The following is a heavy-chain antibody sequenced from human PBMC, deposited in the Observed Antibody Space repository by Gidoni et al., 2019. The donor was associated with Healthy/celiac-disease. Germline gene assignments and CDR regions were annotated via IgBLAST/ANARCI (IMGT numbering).Heavy chain of an antibody. D-gene: IGHD6-19*01. Sequence: QVQLVESGGGVVQPGRSLRLSCAASGFTFSSYGMHWVRQAPGKGLEWVAVIWYDGSNKYYADSVKGRFTISRDNSKNTLYLQMNSLRAEDTAVYYCARGNSSGWYFSRNIDYWGQGTLVTVSS. CDR3: ARGNSSGWYFSRNIDY. CDR2: IWYDGSNK. V-gene: IGHV3-33*01. J-gene: IGHJ4*02. CDR1: GFTFSSYG.